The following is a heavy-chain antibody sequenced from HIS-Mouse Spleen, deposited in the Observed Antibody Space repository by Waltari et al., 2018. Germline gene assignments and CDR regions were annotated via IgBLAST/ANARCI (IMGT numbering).Heavy chain of an antibody. Sequence: QVHLVASGGGVVQPGRSLSLSFSAAGFTFSSYGMHWVRQAPGKGLEWVAVISYDGSNKYYADSVKGRFTISRDNSKNTLYLQMNSLRAEDTAVYYCAKDKHHAFDYWGQGTLVTVSS. J-gene: IGHJ4*02. CDR2: ISYDGSNK. CDR3: AKDKHHAFDY. V-gene: IGHV3-30*18. CDR1: GFTFSSYG.